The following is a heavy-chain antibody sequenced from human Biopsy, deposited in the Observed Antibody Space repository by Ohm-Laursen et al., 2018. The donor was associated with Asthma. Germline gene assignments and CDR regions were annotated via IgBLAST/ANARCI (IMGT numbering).Heavy chain of an antibody. CDR3: ARAVDYSHYYGIDV. CDR1: GYTFNSAG. CDR2: ISVYNGNT. V-gene: IGHV1-18*01. D-gene: IGHD3-10*01. Sequence: ASVKASCKASGYTFNSAGITWVRQAPGQGLEWMGWISVYNGNTKVAQKLQDRVTMITDTSTSTAYMELRSLRSEDTAVYFCARAVDYSHYYGIDVWGQGPTVTVS. J-gene: IGHJ6*02.